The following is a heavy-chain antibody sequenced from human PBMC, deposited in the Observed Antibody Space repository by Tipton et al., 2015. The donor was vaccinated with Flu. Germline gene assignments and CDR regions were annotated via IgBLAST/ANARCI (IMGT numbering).Heavy chain of an antibody. CDR1: SGSIRSTNYF. V-gene: IGHV4-39*07. CDR3: ARLSYYDVDLKNFYFDH. CDR2: IYPSGAI. J-gene: IGHJ4*02. Sequence: TLSLTCTVSSGSIRSTNYFCAWIRQPPGKRLELIGSIYPSGAIYYNPSLKSRVTLSVDTSKSQFSLMLRSVTAADMAVYYCARLSYYDVDLKNFYFDHWGQGALVTVSS. D-gene: IGHD3-10*02.